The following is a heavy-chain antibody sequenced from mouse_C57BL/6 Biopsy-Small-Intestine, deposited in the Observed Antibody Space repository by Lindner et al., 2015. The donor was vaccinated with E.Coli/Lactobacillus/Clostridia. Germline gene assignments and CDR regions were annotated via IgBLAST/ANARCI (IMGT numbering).Heavy chain of an antibody. V-gene: IGHV1-7*01. J-gene: IGHJ4*01. D-gene: IGHD4-1*02. CDR3: ARESKETNWNSVFWFDP. CDR1: GYTFTNYG. CDR2: ISSGNGNT. Sequence: SVKVSCKASGYTFTNYGITWVRQAPGQGLEWMGWISSGNGNTKYAQKFQDRVTMTTDTSTSTTYMELRGLRSDDTAVYYCARESKETNWNSVFWFDPWGQGTLVTVSS.